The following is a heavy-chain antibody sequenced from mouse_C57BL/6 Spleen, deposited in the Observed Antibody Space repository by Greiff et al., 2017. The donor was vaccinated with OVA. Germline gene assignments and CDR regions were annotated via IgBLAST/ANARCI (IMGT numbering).Heavy chain of an antibody. CDR2: IYPGDGDT. Sequence: QVHVKQSGPELVKPGASVKISCKASGYAFSSSWMNWVKQRPGKGLEWIGRIYPGDGDTNYNGKFKGKATLTADKSSSTAYMQLSSLTSEDSAVYFCARRYYNAMDYWGQGTSVTVSS. CDR1: GYAFSSSW. V-gene: IGHV1-82*01. CDR3: ARRYYNAMDY. J-gene: IGHJ4*01. D-gene: IGHD2-12*01.